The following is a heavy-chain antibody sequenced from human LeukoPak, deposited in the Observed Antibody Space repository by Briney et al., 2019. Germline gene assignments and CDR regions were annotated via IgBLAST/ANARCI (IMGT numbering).Heavy chain of an antibody. Sequence: SETLSLTCTVSGVSIRSHYWSWIRQSPGKGLEWIGYIFNRGSTNYSPSLKSRVTMSVDASKNQFSLKLSSVTAADTAVYYCARDTAIFKYWGQGTLVSVSS. V-gene: IGHV4-59*11. CDR3: ARDTAIFKY. D-gene: IGHD5-18*01. CDR1: GVSIRSHY. J-gene: IGHJ4*02. CDR2: IFNRGST.